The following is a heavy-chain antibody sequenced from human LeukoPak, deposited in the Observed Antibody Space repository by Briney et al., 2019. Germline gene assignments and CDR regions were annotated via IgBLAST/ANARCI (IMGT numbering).Heavy chain of an antibody. D-gene: IGHD6-19*01. Sequence: SETLSLTCAVYGGSFSGYYWSWTRQSPAKGLEWIGEINHSGSTNYNPSLKSRVTISLDTSKNQFSLKLSSVTAADTAVYYCTRGGAVAAYFHYDMDVWGQGTTVTVSS. CDR2: INHSGST. CDR3: TRGGAVAAYFHYDMDV. J-gene: IGHJ6*02. CDR1: GGSFSGYY. V-gene: IGHV4-34*01.